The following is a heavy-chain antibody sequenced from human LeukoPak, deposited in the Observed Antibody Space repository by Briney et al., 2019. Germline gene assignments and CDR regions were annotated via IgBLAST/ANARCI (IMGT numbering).Heavy chain of an antibody. CDR2: MYYSGST. Sequence: SETLSLTCTVPGGSISSSSYYWGWIRQPPGKGLEWIGSMYYSGSTYYNPSLKSRVTISVDTSKNQFSLNVSSVTAADTAVYSCARHSDRWQQSHFDYWGQGTLVTVSS. V-gene: IGHV4-39*01. D-gene: IGHD5-24*01. CDR3: ARHSDRWQQSHFDY. J-gene: IGHJ4*02. CDR1: GGSISSSSYY.